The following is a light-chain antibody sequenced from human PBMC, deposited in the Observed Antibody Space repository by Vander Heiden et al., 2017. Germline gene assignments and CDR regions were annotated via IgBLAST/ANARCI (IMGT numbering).Light chain of an antibody. J-gene: IGKJ4*01. CDR2: AAT. CDR3: QQSVTTPLT. Sequence: IHITHCAAARSAAEGDGGTNTCGASQYISNYVKWDQQKPGKAPKLLIYAATNLQSGVPSRVSGSGSGTDFTLTISSLQPEDFATYYCQQSVTTPLTFGGGTKVEIK. V-gene: IGKV1-39*01. CDR1: QYISNY.